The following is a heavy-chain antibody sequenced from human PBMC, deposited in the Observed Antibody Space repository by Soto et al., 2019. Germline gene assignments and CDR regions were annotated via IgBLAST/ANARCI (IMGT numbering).Heavy chain of an antibody. CDR3: ARWDGYGAV. CDR1: GFSFSTYS. V-gene: IGHV3-23*01. D-gene: IGHD4-17*01. J-gene: IGHJ4*02. Sequence: EVQLLESGGGLVQPGGSLRLSCAASGFSFSTYSMAWVRQTPGKGLAWVSGLSGSGYNTFYADSVQGRFTISVDNSKNTVYLQMNGLRVEDTAVYYCARWDGYGAVWGQGTLVTVSS. CDR2: LSGSGYNT.